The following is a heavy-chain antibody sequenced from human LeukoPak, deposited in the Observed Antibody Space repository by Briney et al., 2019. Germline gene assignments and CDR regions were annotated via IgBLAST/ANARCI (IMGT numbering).Heavy chain of an antibody. CDR1: GFTFSSYA. V-gene: IGHV3-30*04. D-gene: IGHD3-16*01. CDR2: ISYDGSNK. J-gene: IGHJ3*02. Sequence: GRSLRLSCAASGFTFSSYAVHWVRQAPGKGLEWVALISYDGSNKYYADSVKGRFTISRDNSKNTLYLQMNSLRAEDTDVYYCARGDLHYHDSTRRGFDIWGQGTMVSVSS. CDR3: ARGDLHYHDSTRRGFDI.